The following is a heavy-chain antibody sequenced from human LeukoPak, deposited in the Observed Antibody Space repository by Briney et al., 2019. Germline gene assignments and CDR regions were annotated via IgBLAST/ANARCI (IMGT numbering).Heavy chain of an antibody. Sequence: GGSLRLSCAASGFTFSSYEMNWVRQAPGKGLEWVSYISSSGSTIYYADSVKGRFTISRDNAKNSLYLQMNSLRAEDTAVYYCARDLDYGGNFDYWGQGTLVTVSS. CDR1: GFTFSSYE. CDR3: ARDLDYGGNFDY. J-gene: IGHJ4*02. CDR2: ISSSGSTI. D-gene: IGHD4-23*01. V-gene: IGHV3-48*03.